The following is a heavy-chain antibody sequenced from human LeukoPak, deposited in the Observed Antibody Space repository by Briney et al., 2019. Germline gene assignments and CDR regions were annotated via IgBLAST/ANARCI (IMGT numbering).Heavy chain of an antibody. CDR1: GYTFTSYG. D-gene: IGHD3-9*01. J-gene: IGHJ5*02. V-gene: IGHV1-18*01. CDR3: ARILLRYFDWLLYPIGWFDP. CDR2: ISAYNGNT. Sequence: ASVKVSCEASGYTFTSYGISWVRQAPGQGLEWMGWISAYNGNTNYAQKLQGRVAMTTDTSTSTAYVELRSLRSDDTAVYYCARILLRYFDWLLYPIGWFDPWGQGTLVTVSS.